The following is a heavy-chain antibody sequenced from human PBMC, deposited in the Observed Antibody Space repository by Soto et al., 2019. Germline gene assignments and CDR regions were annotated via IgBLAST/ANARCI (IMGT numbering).Heavy chain of an antibody. Sequence: QVQLQESGPGLVKPSETLSLTCTVSGGSISSYYWSWIRQPPGKGLEWIGYIYYSGSTNYNPSLKRRNTIAVDTSNSQFSQKPSSLTLADSAVYYFTRADGDYVLAFWGQGTLVTVTP. V-gene: IGHV4-59*01. J-gene: IGHJ4*02. CDR3: TRADGDYVLAF. D-gene: IGHD4-17*01. CDR1: GGSISSYY. CDR2: IYYSGST.